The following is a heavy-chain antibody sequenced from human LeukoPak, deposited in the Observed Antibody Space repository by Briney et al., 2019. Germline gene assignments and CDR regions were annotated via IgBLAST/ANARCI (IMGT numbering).Heavy chain of an antibody. D-gene: IGHD3-10*01. J-gene: IGHJ5*02. CDR2: IYNGGII. CDR3: ARDSGTTGEVKFDP. Sequence: SETLSLTCTVSGDSISRYYWSWIRQPAGKGLEWIGRIYNGGIITYNPSLKSRVTMSIDTSNNQFSLRLRFVTDADTAVYYCARDSGTTGEVKFDPWGQGTLVTVSS. CDR1: GDSISRYY. V-gene: IGHV4-4*07.